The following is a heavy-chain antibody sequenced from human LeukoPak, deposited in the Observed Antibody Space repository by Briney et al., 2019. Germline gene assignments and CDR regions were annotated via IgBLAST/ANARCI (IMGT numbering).Heavy chain of an antibody. V-gene: IGHV1-69*05. CDR3: ARDRQAEGDFDY. CDR2: IIPIFGTA. CDR1: GGTFSSYA. D-gene: IGHD3-16*01. J-gene: IGHJ4*02. Sequence: SVKVSCKASGGTFSSYAISWVRQAPGQGLEWMGRIIPIFGTANYAQKFQGRVTITTDESTSTAYMQLSSLRSEDTAVYYCARDRQAEGDFDYWGQGTLVTVSS.